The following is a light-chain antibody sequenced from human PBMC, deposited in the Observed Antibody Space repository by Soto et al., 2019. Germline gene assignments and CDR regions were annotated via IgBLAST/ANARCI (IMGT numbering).Light chain of an antibody. Sequence: EIVLTQSPGTLSLSPGERATLSCRASQSISSSYLAWYQQKPGQAPRLLIYGVSNRATGIPDRFSGSGSGTDFTLTTSRLEPEDFAVYYCQQAETFGQGTKVEIK. J-gene: IGKJ1*01. CDR3: QQAET. V-gene: IGKV3-20*01. CDR1: QSISSSY. CDR2: GVS.